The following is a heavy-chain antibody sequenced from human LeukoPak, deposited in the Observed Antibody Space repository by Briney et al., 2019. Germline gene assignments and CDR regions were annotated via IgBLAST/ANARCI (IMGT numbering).Heavy chain of an antibody. V-gene: IGHV4-34*01. J-gene: IGHJ6*03. CDR1: GGSFSGYY. D-gene: IGHD3-3*01. CDR3: ARGWERITIFGVVSYYYMDV. CDR2: INHSGST. Sequence: SETLSLTCAVYGGSFSGYYWSWIRQPPGKGLEWIGEINHSGSTNYNPSLKSRVTISVDTSKNQFSLKLSSVTAADTAVYYCARGWERITIFGVVSYYYMDVWGKGTTVTVSS.